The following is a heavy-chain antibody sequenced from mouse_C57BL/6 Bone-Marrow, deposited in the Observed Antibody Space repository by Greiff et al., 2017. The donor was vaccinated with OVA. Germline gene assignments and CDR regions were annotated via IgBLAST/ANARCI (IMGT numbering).Heavy chain of an antibody. J-gene: IGHJ4*01. CDR2: ISSGSSTI. CDR1: GFTFSDYG. Sequence: EVQLQESGGGLVKPGGSLKLSCAASGFTFSDYGMHWVRQAPEKGLEWVAYISSGSSTIYYADTVKGRFTISRDNAKNTLCLQMTSLRSEDTAMYYCARPITTVVARAMDYWGQGTSVTVSS. D-gene: IGHD1-1*01. V-gene: IGHV5-17*01. CDR3: ARPITTVVARAMDY.